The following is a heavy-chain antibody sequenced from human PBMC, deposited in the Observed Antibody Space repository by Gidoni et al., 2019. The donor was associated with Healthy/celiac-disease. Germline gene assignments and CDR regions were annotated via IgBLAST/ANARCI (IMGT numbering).Heavy chain of an antibody. V-gene: IGHV4-34*01. J-gene: IGHJ6*02. CDR2: INHSGST. Sequence: QVQLQQWGAGLLKPSETLSLTCAVYGGSFSGYYWSWIRQPPGKGLEWIGEINHSGSTKYNPSLKSRVTISVDTAKNQFSLKLSSVTAADTAVYYCAALYYYGSGSYYLVEFTSLDQLPYGMDVWGQGTTVTVSS. CDR3: AALYYYGSGSYYLVEFTSLDQLPYGMDV. D-gene: IGHD3-10*01. CDR1: GGSFSGYY.